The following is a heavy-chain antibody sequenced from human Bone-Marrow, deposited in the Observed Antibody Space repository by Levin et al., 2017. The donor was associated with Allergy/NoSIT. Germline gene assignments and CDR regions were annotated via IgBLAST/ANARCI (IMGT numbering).Heavy chain of an antibody. J-gene: IGHJ4*02. D-gene: IGHD3-10*01. CDR3: VRTDTYGSGNLLNEVADY. Sequence: LPGGSLRLSCSASGFSFRNYAMHWVRQAPGKGLEYVSSINSRATATYNADSVKGRFTISRDNNKDTLDLQMSSLRLEDTAVYFCVRTDTYGSGNLLNEVADYWGQGTLVTVSS. CDR1: GFSFRNYA. V-gene: IGHV3-64D*06. CDR2: INSRATAT.